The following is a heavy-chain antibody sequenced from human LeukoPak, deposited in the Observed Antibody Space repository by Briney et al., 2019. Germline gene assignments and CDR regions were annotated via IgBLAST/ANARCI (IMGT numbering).Heavy chain of an antibody. V-gene: IGHV3-23*01. CDR1: GFTFSSYA. CDR2: ISGSGDST. D-gene: IGHD2-2*01. J-gene: IGHJ4*02. Sequence: GGSLRLSCAASGFTFSSYAMSWVRQAPGKELEWVSVISGSGDSTYYADSVKGRFTLSRDNSRNTLYLQMNSLRAGDTAMYYCVKAGAPYCISTSCYYFDCWGQGSLVTVSS. CDR3: VKAGAPYCISTSCYYFDC.